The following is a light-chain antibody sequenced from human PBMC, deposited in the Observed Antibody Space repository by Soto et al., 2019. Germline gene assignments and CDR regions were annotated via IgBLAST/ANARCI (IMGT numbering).Light chain of an antibody. J-gene: IGLJ2*01. Sequence: QSALTQPASVSGSPGQPITISCTGTSSDVGTYGYVSWYQQHPGKAPKLMIYEVSYRPSRPSNRFSGSRSGNGASLTISGLQAEDEADYYSSSYTNSSAVVFGGGTKLTVL. CDR1: SSDVGTYGY. CDR3: SSYTNSSAVV. CDR2: EVS. V-gene: IGLV2-14*01.